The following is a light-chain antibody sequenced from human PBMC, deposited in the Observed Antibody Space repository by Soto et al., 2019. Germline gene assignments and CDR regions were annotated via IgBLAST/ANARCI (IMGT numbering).Light chain of an antibody. Sequence: ELVLTQSQATPSLSSGARATLSCRASQTVGSYLAWFRKTAGQATRLLSYDTSIRDTGIPARFSGSPYGTDVTLTVSSLEAEDVAVDDGQQRSDWRPTFGPGTKVDIK. CDR3: QQRSDWRPT. CDR1: QTVGSY. J-gene: IGKJ1*01. V-gene: IGKV3-11*01. CDR2: DTS.